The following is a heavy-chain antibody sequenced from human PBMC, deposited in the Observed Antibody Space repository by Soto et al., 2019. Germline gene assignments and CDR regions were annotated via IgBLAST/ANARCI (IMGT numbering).Heavy chain of an antibody. Sequence: GEFLKISCNGSGYSFTIYCIGLVLQMPGKGLEWMGIIYPGDSDTIYSPSFQGQVTISADKSISTAYLQWSSLKTEDTAVYYCTTDGVVINYYYYYGMDVWGQGTTVTVSS. D-gene: IGHD3-3*01. CDR1: GYSFTIYC. J-gene: IGHJ6*02. CDR3: TTDGVVINYYYYYGMDV. CDR2: IYPGDSDT. V-gene: IGHV5-51*01.